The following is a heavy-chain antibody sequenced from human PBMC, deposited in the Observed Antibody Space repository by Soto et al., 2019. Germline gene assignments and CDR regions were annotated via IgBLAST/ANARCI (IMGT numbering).Heavy chain of an antibody. V-gene: IGHV1-18*01. D-gene: IGHD5-12*01. CDR2: ISAYNGNT. CDR1: GYTFTSYG. Sequence: GASVKVSCKASGYTFTSYGISWVRQAPGQGLEWMGWISAYNGNTNYAQKLQGRVTMTTDTSTSTAYMELRSLRSDDTAVYYCAMARGYNPTLVAFDIWGQGTMVTVSS. CDR3: AMARGYNPTLVAFDI. J-gene: IGHJ3*02.